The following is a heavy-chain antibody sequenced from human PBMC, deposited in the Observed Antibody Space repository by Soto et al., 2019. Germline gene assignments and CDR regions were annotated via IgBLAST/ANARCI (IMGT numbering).Heavy chain of an antibody. CDR2: MSSSSSTI. Sequence: GALRISCAPPGFTFSSYSKYWVRQEPGKGLEWGSYMSSSSSTIYYADAVKGRFTISRDNAKNSLCLQMNSLRDEDTAVYYCARDHCSSTSCYPDYWGQGTLVTVSS. J-gene: IGHJ4*02. V-gene: IGHV3-48*02. CDR1: GFTFSSYS. D-gene: IGHD2-2*01. CDR3: ARDHCSSTSCYPDY.